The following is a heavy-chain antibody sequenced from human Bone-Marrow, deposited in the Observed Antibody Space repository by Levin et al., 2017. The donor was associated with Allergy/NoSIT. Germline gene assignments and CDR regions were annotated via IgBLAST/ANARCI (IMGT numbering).Heavy chain of an antibody. CDR3: ARVPALRFLDWFLDY. Sequence: PSETLSLTCTVSGDSIISATYYWGWVRQPPGKGLEWIGSVYFSGSTYLSPFLKSRVTMSVDTSRSHFSLNLSSVTAADTAVYYCARVPALRFLDWFLDYWGQGVLVTVSS. CDR2: VYFSGST. V-gene: IGHV4-39*02. CDR1: GDSIISATYY. J-gene: IGHJ4*02. D-gene: IGHD3-9*01.